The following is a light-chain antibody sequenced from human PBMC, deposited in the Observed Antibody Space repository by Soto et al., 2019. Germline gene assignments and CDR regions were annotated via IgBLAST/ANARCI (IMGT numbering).Light chain of an antibody. J-gene: IGLJ2*01. V-gene: IGLV2-8*01. CDR3: SSYAGSNNLV. Sequence: QSALTQPPSASGSPGQSVTITCTGTSSDVVGYNDVSWYHQHPGKAPKLMIYEVIKRPAGVPDRFSSSKSGTTASLTVSGLQAEDEADYYGSSYAGSNNLVFGGGTKLTVL. CDR2: EVI. CDR1: SSDVVGYND.